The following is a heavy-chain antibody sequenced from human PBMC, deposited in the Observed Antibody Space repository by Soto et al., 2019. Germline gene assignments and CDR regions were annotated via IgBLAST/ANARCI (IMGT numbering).Heavy chain of an antibody. D-gene: IGHD5-18*01. J-gene: IGHJ4*02. CDR3: ARVNKGIQLWSPFDY. CDR2: MSFDGSIK. CDR1: GFIFSSYG. V-gene: IGHV3-30*03. Sequence: GGSLRLSCAASGFIFSSYGMNWVRQAPGKGLEWVAVMSFDGSIKYYADSVKGRFTIARDNSKNTLYLQMNSLRAEDTAVYYCARVNKGIQLWSPFDYWGQGTLVTVSS.